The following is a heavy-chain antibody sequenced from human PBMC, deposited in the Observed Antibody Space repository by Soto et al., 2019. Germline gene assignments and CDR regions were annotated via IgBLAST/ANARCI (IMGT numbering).Heavy chain of an antibody. CDR3: ARQIYDSDTGPNFQYYFDS. D-gene: IGHD3-22*01. Sequence: PGESLKISCKASGYIIKNYWIGWVRQMPGQGLEWMGIIFPDDSDTRYSPSFQGHVTISVDKSITTVFLQWSSLRASDTAMYYCARQIYDSDTGPNFQYYFDSWGQGTPVTVSS. J-gene: IGHJ4*02. V-gene: IGHV5-51*01. CDR2: IFPDDSDT. CDR1: GYIIKNYW.